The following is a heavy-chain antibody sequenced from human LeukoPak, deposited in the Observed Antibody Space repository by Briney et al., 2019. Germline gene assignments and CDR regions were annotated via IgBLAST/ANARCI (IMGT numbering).Heavy chain of an antibody. CDR2: IYYTGNT. J-gene: IGHJ3*02. CDR1: GGSISSNY. V-gene: IGHV4-59*08. Sequence: SSETLSLTCTVSGGSISSNYWSWIRQPPGKGLEWIGYIYYTGNTNYNPSLKSRVTISVDTSKSQFSLRLKSVTAADTAVYYCATHAGQRLALYAFDIWGQGTMVTVSS. CDR3: ATHAGQRLALYAFDI. D-gene: IGHD3-9*01.